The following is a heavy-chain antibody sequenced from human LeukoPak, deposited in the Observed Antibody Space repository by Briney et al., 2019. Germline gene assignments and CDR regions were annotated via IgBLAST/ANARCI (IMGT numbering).Heavy chain of an antibody. Sequence: SETLSLTCTVSGGSISSGGYYWSWIRQPPGKGLEWIGYIYHSGSTYYNPSLKSRVTISVDRSKNQFSLKLGSVTAADTAVYYCARVDTVMDTYYFDYWGQGTLVTVSS. CDR1: GGSISSGGYY. J-gene: IGHJ4*02. CDR2: IYHSGST. D-gene: IGHD5-18*01. V-gene: IGHV4-30-2*01. CDR3: ARVDTVMDTYYFDY.